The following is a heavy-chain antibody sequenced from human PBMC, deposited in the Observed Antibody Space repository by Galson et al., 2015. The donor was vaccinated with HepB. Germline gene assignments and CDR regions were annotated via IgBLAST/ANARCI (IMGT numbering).Heavy chain of an antibody. CDR1: GGAFSSYA. V-gene: IGHV1-2*04. Sequence: SVKVSCKASGGAFSSYAISWVRQAPGQGLEWMGWINPNSGGTNYAQKFQGWVTMTRDTSISTAYMELSRLRSDDTAVYYCAREVKVYYDFWSGYEYGMDVWGQGTTVTVSS. CDR3: AREVKVYYDFWSGYEYGMDV. J-gene: IGHJ6*02. CDR2: INPNSGGT. D-gene: IGHD3-3*01.